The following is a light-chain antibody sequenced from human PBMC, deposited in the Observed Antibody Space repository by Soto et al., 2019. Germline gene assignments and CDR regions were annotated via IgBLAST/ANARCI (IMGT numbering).Light chain of an antibody. V-gene: IGKV3-20*01. CDR1: QSVSSSY. Sequence: EIVLMQSPGTLSLSPGERATLPCRASQSVSSSYLAWYQQKPGQAPRLLIYGASSRATGIPDRFSGSGSGTDFTLTISRLEPEDFAVYYCQQYGSLFTFGPGTKV. CDR3: QQYGSLFT. CDR2: GAS. J-gene: IGKJ3*01.